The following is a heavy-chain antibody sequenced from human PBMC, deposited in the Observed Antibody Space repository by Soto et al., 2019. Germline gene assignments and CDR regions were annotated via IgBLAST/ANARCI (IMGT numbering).Heavy chain of an antibody. D-gene: IGHD3-22*01. CDR3: AKDSSVDYYDRGGYYRHRDDY. CDR1: GFTFSSYA. CDR2: ITGGGGGT. J-gene: IGHJ4*02. Sequence: EVQLLESGGGLVQPGGSLRLSCAASGFTFSSYAMSWVRQAPGKGLEWVSAITGGGGGTYYANSVKGRFTISRDNSKNTLYLQLNSLRAEDTAVYYCAKDSSVDYYDRGGYYRHRDDYWGQGTLVTVSS. V-gene: IGHV3-23*01.